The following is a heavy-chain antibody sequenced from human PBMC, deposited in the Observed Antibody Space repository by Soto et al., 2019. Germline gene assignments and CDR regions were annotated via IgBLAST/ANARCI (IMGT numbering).Heavy chain of an antibody. D-gene: IGHD6-6*01. Sequence: GSLRLSCAASGFTWTDYGMHWVRQAPGKGLEWVAFISYDGSDKYYADSVKGRFAVSRDNSKNTLYLQMNSLRPEDTAVYYCAISSSSVYWGQGTLDTVSS. J-gene: IGHJ4*02. CDR3: AISSSSVY. CDR1: GFTWTDYG. CDR2: ISYDGSDK. V-gene: IGHV3-30*03.